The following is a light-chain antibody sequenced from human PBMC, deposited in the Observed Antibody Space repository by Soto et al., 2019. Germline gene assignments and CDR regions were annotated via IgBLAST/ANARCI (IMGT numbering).Light chain of an antibody. Sequence: QSVLTQPPSASGTPGQRVTISCSGSSSNIGSNTVNWYQQLPGTAPKLLIYSNNQRPSGVPDRFSGSKSGTSAFLAISGLQSDDEADYYCATWDDSLKGYVFGTGTKLTVL. J-gene: IGLJ1*01. CDR2: SNN. CDR1: SSNIGSNT. CDR3: ATWDDSLKGYV. V-gene: IGLV1-44*01.